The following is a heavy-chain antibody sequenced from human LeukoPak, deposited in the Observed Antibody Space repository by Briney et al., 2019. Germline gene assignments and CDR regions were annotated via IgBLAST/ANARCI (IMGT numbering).Heavy chain of an antibody. CDR2: IKQDGSEK. V-gene: IGHV3-7*01. D-gene: IGHD3-10*01. Sequence: GALRLSCAASGFTFSSYWMSWVRQAPGKGLEWVANIKQDGSEKYYVDSVKGRFTISRDNAKNSLYLQMNSLRAEDTAVYYCARDPSILLWFGELLSNGMDVWGQGTTVTVSS. CDR3: ARDPSILLWFGELLSNGMDV. J-gene: IGHJ6*02. CDR1: GFTFSSYW.